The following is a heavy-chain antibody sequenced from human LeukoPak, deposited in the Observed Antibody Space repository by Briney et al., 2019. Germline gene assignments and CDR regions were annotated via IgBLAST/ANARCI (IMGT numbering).Heavy chain of an antibody. J-gene: IGHJ5*02. D-gene: IGHD6-13*01. CDR2: ITGYGAI. V-gene: IGHV3-23*01. CDR1: GFAFSNFA. Sequence: GGSLRLSCAASGFAFSNFAMMWVRQAPGTGLQWVSTITGYGAIFYADSVRGRFTIFRDTSMSTLFLQVNSLGAEDTAVYYCAKGAAAGKVDWFDPWGQGTLVTVSS. CDR3: AKGAAAGKVDWFDP.